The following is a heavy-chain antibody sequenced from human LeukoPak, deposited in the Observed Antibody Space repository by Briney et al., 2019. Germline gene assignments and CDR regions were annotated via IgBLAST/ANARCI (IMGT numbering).Heavy chain of an antibody. V-gene: IGHV3-15*01. CDR3: TTATMIRGVSDY. CDR2: IKSKTDGAAT. CDR1: GFTFSGAW. D-gene: IGHD3-10*01. J-gene: IGHJ4*02. Sequence: GGSLRLSCADSGFTFSGAWMSWVRQAPGRGLEWVGRIKSKTDGAATDYAAPVKGRFTISRDDSKNTLFLQMNSLRTEDTAVYYCTTATMIRGVSDYWGQGTLVTVSS.